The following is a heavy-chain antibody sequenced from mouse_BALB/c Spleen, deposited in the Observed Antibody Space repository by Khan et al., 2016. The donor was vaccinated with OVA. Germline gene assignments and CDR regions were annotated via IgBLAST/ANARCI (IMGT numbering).Heavy chain of an antibody. CDR1: GFTFSSYA. CDR2: ISSGGTYT. V-gene: IGHV5-9-3*01. Sequence: EVQLVESGGTLVKPGGSLKLSCAASGFTFSSYAMSWVRQTPEKRLEWVATISSGGTYTYYPDSVKGRFTISRDNAKNTLYLQMSSLRSEDTAMYYGVRDYYGRSDEDYWGQGTTLTVSS. CDR3: VRDYYGRSDEDY. D-gene: IGHD1-1*01. J-gene: IGHJ2*01.